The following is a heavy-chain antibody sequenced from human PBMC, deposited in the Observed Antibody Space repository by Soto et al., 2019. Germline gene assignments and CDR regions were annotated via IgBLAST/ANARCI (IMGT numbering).Heavy chain of an antibody. D-gene: IGHD5-12*01. CDR2: ISSSSSTI. CDR1: GFTFSSYS. CDR3: ARGHRRGGYDRAFDY. J-gene: IGHJ4*02. V-gene: IGHV3-48*01. Sequence: GGSLRLSCAASGFTFSSYSMNWVRQAPGKGLEWVSYISSSSSTIYYADSVKGRFTISRDNAKNSLYLQMNSLRAEDTAVYYCARGHRRGGYDRAFDYWGQGTLVTVSS.